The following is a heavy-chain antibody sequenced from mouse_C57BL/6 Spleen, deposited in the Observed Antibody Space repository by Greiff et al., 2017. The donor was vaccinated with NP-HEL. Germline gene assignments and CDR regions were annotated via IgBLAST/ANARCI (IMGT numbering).Heavy chain of an antibody. V-gene: IGHV2-2*01. CDR2: LWSGGST. CDR1: GFSLTSYG. J-gene: IGHJ1*03. D-gene: IGHD4-1*01. Sequence: QVQLKESGPGLVQPSQSLSITCTVSGFSLTSYGVHWVRQSPGKGLEWLGVLWSGGSTDYNAAFITRLSISKDNSKSQVFFKMNSLQADDTAIYYCARKKGELGNFDVWGTGTTVTVSA. CDR3: ARKKGELGNFDV.